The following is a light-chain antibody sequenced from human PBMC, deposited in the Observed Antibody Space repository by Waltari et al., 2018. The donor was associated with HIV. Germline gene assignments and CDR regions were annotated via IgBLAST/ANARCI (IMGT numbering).Light chain of an antibody. Sequence: QSALTQPASVSGSPGQSITISCTGTSSDIGGYNSVSWYRQHPGKAPQLLIYEVTTRPSGVSHRFSGSKSGNTASLTISGLQSEDEADYHCGSYSNTNTLVIFGGGTRLTVL. CDR2: EVT. V-gene: IGLV2-14*03. CDR3: GSYSNTNTLVI. J-gene: IGLJ2*01. CDR1: SSDIGGYNS.